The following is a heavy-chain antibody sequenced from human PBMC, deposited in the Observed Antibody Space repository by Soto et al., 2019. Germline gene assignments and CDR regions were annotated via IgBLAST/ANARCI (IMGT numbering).Heavy chain of an antibody. CDR1: GGSISSSSYY. CDR2: IYYSGST. D-gene: IGHD3-10*01. Sequence: SETLSLTCTVSGGSISSSSYYWGWIRQPPGKGLEWIGSIYYSGSTYYNPSLKSRVNISVDTSKNQFSLKLSSVTAADTAVDYCARQGRDYYGSGTADYYFDYWGQGTLVTVSS. J-gene: IGHJ4*02. V-gene: IGHV4-39*01. CDR3: ARQGRDYYGSGTADYYFDY.